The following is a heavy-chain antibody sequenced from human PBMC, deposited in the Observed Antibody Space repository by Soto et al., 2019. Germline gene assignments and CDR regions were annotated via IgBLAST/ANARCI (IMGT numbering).Heavy chain of an antibody. D-gene: IGHD3-10*01. CDR1: GFTFSSYA. CDR3: AKNRSPLWFRELTYFDY. CDR2: ISGSGGST. J-gene: IGHJ4*02. V-gene: IGHV3-23*01. Sequence: EVQLLESGGGLVQPGGSLRLSCAASGFTFSSYAMSWVRQAPGKGLEWVSAISGSGGSTYYADSVKGRFTISRDNSKNTLYLQMNSLRAEDTDVYYCAKNRSPLWFRELTYFDYWGQGPLVTVSS.